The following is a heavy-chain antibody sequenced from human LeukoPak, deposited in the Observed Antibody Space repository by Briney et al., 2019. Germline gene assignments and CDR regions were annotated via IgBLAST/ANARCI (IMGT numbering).Heavy chain of an antibody. Sequence: SETLSLTCTVSGGSISSYYWSWIRQPPGKGLEWIGYIYYSGSTNYNPSLKSRVTISVDTSKNQFSLMLSSVTVADTAVYYCARHGYSSAWYAGGLDYWGQGNLVTVSS. CDR1: GGSISSYY. CDR3: ARHGYSSAWYAGGLDY. CDR2: IYYSGST. D-gene: IGHD6-19*01. V-gene: IGHV4-59*08. J-gene: IGHJ4*02.